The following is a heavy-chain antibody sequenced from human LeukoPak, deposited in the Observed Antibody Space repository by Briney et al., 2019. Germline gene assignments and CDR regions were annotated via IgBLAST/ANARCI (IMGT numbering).Heavy chain of an antibody. Sequence: PSETLSLTCAVYGGSFSGYYWSWIRQPPGKGLEWIGEINHSGSTNYNPSLKSRVTISVDTSKNQFSLKLSSVTAADTAVYYCARGGIAVAGTRPYNWFDPWGQGTLVTVSS. V-gene: IGHV4-34*01. J-gene: IGHJ5*02. CDR3: ARGGIAVAGTRPYNWFDP. CDR1: GGSFSGYY. D-gene: IGHD6-19*01. CDR2: INHSGST.